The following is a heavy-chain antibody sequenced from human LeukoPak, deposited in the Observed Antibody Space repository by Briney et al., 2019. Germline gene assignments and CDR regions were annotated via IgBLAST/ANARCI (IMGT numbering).Heavy chain of an antibody. Sequence: GGSLRLSCAASGFTFSSYAMSWVRQAPGKGLEWVSAISGSGGSTHYADSVKGRFTISRDNSKNTLYLQMNSLRAEDTAVYYCAKDRASSGYYYFDYWGQGTLVTVSS. D-gene: IGHD3-22*01. J-gene: IGHJ4*02. CDR3: AKDRASSGYYYFDY. CDR2: ISGSGGST. V-gene: IGHV3-23*01. CDR1: GFTFSSYA.